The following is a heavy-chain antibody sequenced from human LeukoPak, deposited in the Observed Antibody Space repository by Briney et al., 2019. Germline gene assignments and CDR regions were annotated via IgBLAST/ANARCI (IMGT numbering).Heavy chain of an antibody. J-gene: IGHJ5*02. Sequence: GESLKISCKGSGYSFTSYWIGWVRQMPGKGLKWMGIIYPGDSDARYSPSFQGQVTISADKSISTAYLQWSSLKASDTAMYYCARLRDGYNPYPSPWGQGTLVTVSS. V-gene: IGHV5-51*01. CDR2: IYPGDSDA. CDR1: GYSFTSYW. CDR3: ARLRDGYNPYPSP. D-gene: IGHD5-24*01.